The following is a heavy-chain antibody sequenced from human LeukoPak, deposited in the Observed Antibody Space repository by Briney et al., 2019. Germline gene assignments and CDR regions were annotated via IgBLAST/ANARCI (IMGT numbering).Heavy chain of an antibody. CDR3: ARHPNSNWDY. CDR2: INEGGNEK. D-gene: IGHD6-13*01. V-gene: IGHV3-7*03. CDR1: GFTFRNYW. Sequence: PGGSLRLSCAASGFTFRNYWMSWVRQVPGKGLEWVVNINEGGNEKSYVDSVKGRFTASRDNAQNSLYLQMNSLRVEDTAVYYCARHPNSNWDYWGQGTQVTVSS. J-gene: IGHJ4*02.